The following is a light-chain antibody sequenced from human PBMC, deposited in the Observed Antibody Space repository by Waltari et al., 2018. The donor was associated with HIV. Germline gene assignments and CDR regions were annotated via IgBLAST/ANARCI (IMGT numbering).Light chain of an antibody. Sequence: DILLTQSPPFLSASVRSRVTISCRASQGIRTYFACIQQKPGRAPKLLIFGSATLQSGVPSRFSGGGSGTQFTLTIDNLQPEDFATYYCQQHNTYPLSFGPGT. J-gene: IGKJ3*01. V-gene: IGKV1-9*01. CDR3: QQHNTYPLS. CDR1: QGIRTY. CDR2: GSA.